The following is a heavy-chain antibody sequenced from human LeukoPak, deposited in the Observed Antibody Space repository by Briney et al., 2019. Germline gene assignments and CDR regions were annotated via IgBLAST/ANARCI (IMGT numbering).Heavy chain of an antibody. CDR3: VRDAYSSGWYNFDY. CDR1: GGSFSGYY. CDR2: INHSGST. Sequence: SETLSLTCAVYGGSFSGYYWSWIRQPPGKGLEWIGEINHSGSTNYNPSLKSRVTISVDTSKNQFSLKLSSVTAADTAVYYCVRDAYSSGWYNFDYWGQGTLATVSS. V-gene: IGHV4-34*01. J-gene: IGHJ4*02. D-gene: IGHD6-19*01.